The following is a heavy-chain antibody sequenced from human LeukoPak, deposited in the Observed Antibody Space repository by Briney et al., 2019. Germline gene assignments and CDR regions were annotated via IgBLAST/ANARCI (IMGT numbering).Heavy chain of an antibody. CDR2: ISSNGNST. CDR3: ARDPFGY. V-gene: IGHV3-64*01. CDR1: GFAFSNYA. Sequence: GGSLRLSCAASGFAFSNYALHWVRQAPGKGLEYVSSISSNGNSTYYVNSVKGRFTISRDHSKNTLYLQMGRLRTEDMAVYYCARDPFGYWGQGTLVTVSS. J-gene: IGHJ4*02.